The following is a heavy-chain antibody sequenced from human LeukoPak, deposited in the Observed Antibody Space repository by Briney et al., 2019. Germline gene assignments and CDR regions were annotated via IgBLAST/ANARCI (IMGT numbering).Heavy chain of an antibody. D-gene: IGHD6-6*01. V-gene: IGHV4-39*07. Sequence: PSETLSLTCIVSGGSISSSSYYWGWIRQPPGKGLEWIGSIYYSGSTNYNPSLKSRVTISVDTSKNQFSLKLSSVTAADTAVYYCATSSSEAFDIWGQGTMVTVSS. J-gene: IGHJ3*02. CDR1: GGSISSSSYY. CDR3: ATSSSEAFDI. CDR2: IYYSGST.